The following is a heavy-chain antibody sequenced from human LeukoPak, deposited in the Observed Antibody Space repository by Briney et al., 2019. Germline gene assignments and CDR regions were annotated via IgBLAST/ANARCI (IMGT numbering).Heavy chain of an antibody. CDR3: ASSSSWYSEYFQH. CDR2: INPSGGST. J-gene: IGHJ1*01. V-gene: IGHV1-46*01. D-gene: IGHD6-13*01. CDR1: GYTFTSYY. Sequence: ASVKVSCTASGYTFTSYYMHWVRQAPGQGLEWMGIINPSGGSTSYAQKFQGRVTMTRDTSTSTVYMELSSLRSEDTAVYYCASSSSWYSEYFQHWGQGTLVTVSS.